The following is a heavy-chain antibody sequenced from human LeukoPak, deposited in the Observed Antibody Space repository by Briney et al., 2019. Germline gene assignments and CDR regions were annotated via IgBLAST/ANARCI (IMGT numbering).Heavy chain of an antibody. Sequence: GRSLRLSCAASGFTFSSYAMHWVRQAPGKGLEWVAVISYDGSNKYYADSVKGRFTISRDNSKNTLYLQMNSLRAEDTAVYYCARDADAVVPANYYGMDVRGQGTTVTVSS. V-gene: IGHV3-30-3*01. D-gene: IGHD2-2*01. CDR1: GFTFSSYA. J-gene: IGHJ6*02. CDR3: ARDADAVVPANYYGMDV. CDR2: ISYDGSNK.